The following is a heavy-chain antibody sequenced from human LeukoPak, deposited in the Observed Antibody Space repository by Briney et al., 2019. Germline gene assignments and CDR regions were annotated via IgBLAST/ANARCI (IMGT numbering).Heavy chain of an antibody. CDR1: GGSMTNHY. CDR3: ARSSGGDY. D-gene: IGHD2-15*01. Sequence: SETLSHTCTVSGGSMTNHYWSWIRQPPGKGLEWMGFMFYSGHTDYNPSLKSRVTISVDTSKNQFSLKLRSVTAADTAVYYCARSSGGDYWGQGTLVTVSS. J-gene: IGHJ4*02. V-gene: IGHV4-59*11. CDR2: MFYSGHT.